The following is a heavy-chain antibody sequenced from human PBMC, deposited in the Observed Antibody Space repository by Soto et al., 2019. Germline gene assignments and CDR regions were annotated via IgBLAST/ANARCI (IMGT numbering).Heavy chain of an antibody. D-gene: IGHD4-17*01. V-gene: IGHV4-34*01. CDR1: GGSFSGYY. CDR2: INHSGST. J-gene: IGHJ5*02. Sequence: SETLSLTCAVYGGSFSGYYWSWIRQPPGKGLEWIGEINHSGSTNYNPSLKSRVTISVDTSKSQFSLKLSSVTAADTAVYYCARRFGRTTVTTGSYRWSDPWGQGTLVTVSS. CDR3: ARRFGRTTVTTGSYRWSDP.